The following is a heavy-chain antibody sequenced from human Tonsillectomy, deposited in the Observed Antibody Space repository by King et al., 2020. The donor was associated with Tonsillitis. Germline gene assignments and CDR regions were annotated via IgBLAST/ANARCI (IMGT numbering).Heavy chain of an antibody. CDR2: INQDGSEE. D-gene: IGHD1-26*01. V-gene: IGHV3-7*04. CDR1: GFTFSNYW. J-gene: IGHJ3*02. Sequence: DVQLVESGGGLVQPGGSLRLSCAASGFTFSNYWMSWVRQAPGKGLEWVANINQDGSEEYSVDSVKGRFTISRDNARNSLYLQMNTLRGEERAVYYCARAQVGSTLKGGFDIWGQGTMVAVSS. CDR3: ARAQVGSTLKGGFDI.